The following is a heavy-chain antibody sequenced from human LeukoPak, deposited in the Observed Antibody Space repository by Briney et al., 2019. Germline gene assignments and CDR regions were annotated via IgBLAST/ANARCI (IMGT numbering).Heavy chain of an antibody. Sequence: SETLSLTCTVSGGSISSYYWSWIRQSPGKGLEWIGYIHYSGSTNYNPSLKSRVTISVDTSKNQFSLKLSSVTAADTAVYYCARGPNRITMMIGDAFDIWGQGTMVTVSS. CDR3: ARGPNRITMMIGDAFDI. D-gene: IGHD3-22*01. CDR1: GGSISSYY. V-gene: IGHV4-59*12. J-gene: IGHJ3*02. CDR2: IHYSGST.